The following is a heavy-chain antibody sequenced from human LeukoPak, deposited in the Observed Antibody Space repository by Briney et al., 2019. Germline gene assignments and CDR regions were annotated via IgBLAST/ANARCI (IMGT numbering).Heavy chain of an antibody. CDR1: GYTFTGYY. CDR2: INPNSGDT. CDR3: ASDHLSIEATGTRY. Sequence: ASVKVSCKASGYTFTGYYMHWVRQAPGQGLEWMGWINPNSGDTNYAQKFQGGVTMTRDTSISTAYMELSRLRSDDTAVYYCASDHLSIEATGTRYWGQGTLVTVSS. J-gene: IGHJ4*02. D-gene: IGHD6-13*01. V-gene: IGHV1-2*02.